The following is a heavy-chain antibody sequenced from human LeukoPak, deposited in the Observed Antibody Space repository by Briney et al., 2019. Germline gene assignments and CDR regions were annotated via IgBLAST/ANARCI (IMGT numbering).Heavy chain of an antibody. D-gene: IGHD3-9*01. CDR1: GYTFTSYD. V-gene: IGHV1-8*01. CDR2: MNPNSGNT. CDR3: ARARSLRYFDWLVRYYFDY. J-gene: IGHJ4*02. Sequence: GASVKVSCKASGYTFTSYDINWVRQATGQGLEWMGWMNPNSGNTGYAQKFQGRVTMTRNTSISTAYMELSSLRSEDTAVYYCARARSLRYFDWLVRYYFDYWGQGTLVTVS.